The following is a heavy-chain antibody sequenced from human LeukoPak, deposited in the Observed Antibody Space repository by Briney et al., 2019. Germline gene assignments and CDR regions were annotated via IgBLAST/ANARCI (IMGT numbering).Heavy chain of an antibody. CDR2: IYYSGSI. CDR1: GGSISSYY. V-gene: IGHV4-59*01. D-gene: IGHD3-10*01. CDR3: ARDLGYGSGSYIDY. J-gene: IGHJ4*02. Sequence: ASETLSLTCTVSGGSISSYYWSWIRQPPGKGLEWIGYIYYSGSINYNPSLKSRVTISVDTSKNQFSLKLSSVTAADAAVYYCARDLGYGSGSYIDYWGQGTLVTVSS.